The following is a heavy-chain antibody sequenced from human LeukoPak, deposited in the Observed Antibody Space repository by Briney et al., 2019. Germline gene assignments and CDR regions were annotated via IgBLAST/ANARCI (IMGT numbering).Heavy chain of an antibody. V-gene: IGHV3-21*01. Sequence: NPGGSLRLSCATSGFFFSAYRMNWVRQAPGKGLEWVSSIRTGGDYIYYADSVQGRFSISRDNAKKSLYLQMNSLRVEDTAVYLCARWDDLLHFDYWGQGVLVTVSS. D-gene: IGHD3-3*01. CDR2: IRTGGDYI. CDR1: GFFFSAYR. CDR3: ARWDDLLHFDY. J-gene: IGHJ4*02.